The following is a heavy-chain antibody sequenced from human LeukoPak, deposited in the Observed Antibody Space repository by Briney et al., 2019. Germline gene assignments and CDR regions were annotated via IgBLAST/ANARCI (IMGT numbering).Heavy chain of an antibody. J-gene: IGHJ4*02. CDR1: GYTFTSYG. CDR3: ARDLGIAVAGASGY. D-gene: IGHD6-19*01. V-gene: IGHV1-18*01. CDR2: ISAYNGNT. Sequence: ASVKVSCKASGYTFTSYGISWVRQDPGQGLEWMGWISAYNGNTNYAQKLQGRVTMTTDTSTRTAYMELRSLRSDDTAVYYCARDLGIAVAGASGYWGQGTLVTVSS.